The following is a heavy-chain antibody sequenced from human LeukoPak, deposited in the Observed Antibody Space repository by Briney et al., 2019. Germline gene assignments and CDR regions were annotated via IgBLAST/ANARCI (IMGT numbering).Heavy chain of an antibody. Sequence: GGSLRLSCAASGFTFSSYAMSWVRQAPGKGLEWVSTISGPGGSTYYADSVKGRFTISRDNSKNTLYVQMSSLRDEDTAVYYCAKGALLIQEYFQHWGQGTLVTVSS. V-gene: IGHV3-23*01. J-gene: IGHJ1*01. CDR3: AKGALLIQEYFQH. CDR2: ISGPGGST. D-gene: IGHD5-18*01. CDR1: GFTFSSYA.